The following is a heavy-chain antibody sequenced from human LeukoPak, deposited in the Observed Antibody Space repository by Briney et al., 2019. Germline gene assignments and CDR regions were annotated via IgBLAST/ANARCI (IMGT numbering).Heavy chain of an antibody. V-gene: IGHV4-59*01. D-gene: IGHD2-8*01. CDR3: ARLMPRRIHDY. CDR2: IYYSGST. Sequence: SETLSLTCTVSGGSISRYYWSWIRQPPGKGLEWIGYIYYSGSTNYNPSLKSRVTISVDTSKNQFSLKLSSVTAADTAVYYCARLMPRRIHDYWGQGTLVTVSS. CDR1: GGSISRYY. J-gene: IGHJ4*02.